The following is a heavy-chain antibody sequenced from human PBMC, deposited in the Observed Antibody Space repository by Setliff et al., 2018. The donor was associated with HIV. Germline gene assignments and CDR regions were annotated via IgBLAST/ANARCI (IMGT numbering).Heavy chain of an antibody. CDR1: GYSISSFSYY. Sequence: SETLSLTCAVSGYSISSFSYYWAWIRQSPGKGLEWIGNVYHSGGTDYNPSLRSRVTISVDTSTNQFSLNLASVTAADTAVYYCTRRFEKWLAFDYWGQGTLVTVSS. CDR2: VYHSGGT. CDR3: TRRFEKWLAFDY. V-gene: IGHV4-39*01. J-gene: IGHJ4*02. D-gene: IGHD6-19*01.